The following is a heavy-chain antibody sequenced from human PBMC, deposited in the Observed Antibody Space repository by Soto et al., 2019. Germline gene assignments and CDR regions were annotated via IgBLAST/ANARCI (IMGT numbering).Heavy chain of an antibody. J-gene: IGHJ4*02. CDR3: AKETQANLGTGGFDY. D-gene: IGHD7-27*01. Sequence: EVQLVESGGGLVQPGRSLRLSCAASGFTFDDYAMHWVRQAPGKGLEWVSGISWNSGSIGYADSVKGRFTISRDNAKNSLYLQMNSLEIEDTALYYCAKETQANLGTGGFDYWGQGTLVTVSS. CDR1: GFTFDDYA. CDR2: ISWNSGSI. V-gene: IGHV3-9*01.